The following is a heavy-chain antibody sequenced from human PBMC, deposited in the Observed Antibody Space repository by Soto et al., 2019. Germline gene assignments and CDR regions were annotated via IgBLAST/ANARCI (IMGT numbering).Heavy chain of an antibody. V-gene: IGHV3-23*01. CDR3: AKDVTYYYDAAGSNYFDY. CDR1: AFTFSTYA. J-gene: IGHJ4*02. CDR2: ISGTGGST. D-gene: IGHD3-22*01. Sequence: GGSLRLSCAASAFTFSTYAMSWVRQAPGKGLEWVSAISGTGGSTYYADSVKGRFTISRDNSKNTLYLQMNSLRAEDTALYYCAKDVTYYYDAAGSNYFDYWGQRTLVTVSS.